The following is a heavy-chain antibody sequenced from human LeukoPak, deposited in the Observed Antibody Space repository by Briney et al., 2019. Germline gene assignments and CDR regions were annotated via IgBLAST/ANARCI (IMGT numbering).Heavy chain of an antibody. Sequence: GGSLRLSCAASGFTFSDYYMSWIRQAPGKGLEWVSYISGSGSSIYYADSVKGRFTISRDNTKNSLDLQMNSLGAEDTAVYYCARRSGSYQADFDYWGQGTLVTVSS. D-gene: IGHD1-26*01. CDR3: ARRSGSYQADFDY. J-gene: IGHJ4*02. CDR1: GFTFSDYY. CDR2: ISGSGSSI. V-gene: IGHV3-11*01.